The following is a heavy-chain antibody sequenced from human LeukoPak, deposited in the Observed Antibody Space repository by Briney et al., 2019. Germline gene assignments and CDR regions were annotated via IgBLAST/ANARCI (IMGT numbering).Heavy chain of an antibody. D-gene: IGHD2-2*01. Sequence: VASVKVSCKGSGYIFPDYYIYWVRQAPGQGLEWMGRINPNSGGTNYAQKFQGRVTMTRDTSISTVYMELSRLRSDDTAVYYYARDGGYCSSGTICYSRAEYYYYGMDVWGQGTTVTVSS. CDR1: GYIFPDYY. V-gene: IGHV1-2*06. CDR2: INPNSGGT. CDR3: ARDGGYCSSGTICYSRAEYYYYGMDV. J-gene: IGHJ6*02.